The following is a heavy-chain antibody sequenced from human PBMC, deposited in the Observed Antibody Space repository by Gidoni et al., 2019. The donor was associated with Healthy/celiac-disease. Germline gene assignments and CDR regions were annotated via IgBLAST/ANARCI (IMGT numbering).Heavy chain of an antibody. Sequence: EVQLVQSGAEVKKPGESLKISCKGSGYSFTSYWIGWVRQMPGKGLEWMGIIYPGDSDTRYSPSFQGQVTISADKSISTAYRQWSSLKASDTAMYYCARHSHSANGVSPADYWGQGTLVTVSS. CDR3: ARHSHSANGVSPADY. V-gene: IGHV5-51*01. D-gene: IGHD2-8*01. CDR2: IYPGDSDT. CDR1: GYSFTSYW. J-gene: IGHJ4*02.